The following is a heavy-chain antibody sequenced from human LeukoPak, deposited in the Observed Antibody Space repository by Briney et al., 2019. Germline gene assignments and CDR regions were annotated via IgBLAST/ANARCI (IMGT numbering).Heavy chain of an antibody. Sequence: ASVKVSCKASGYTFTGYYMHWVRQAPGQGLEWMGWISAYNGNTNYAQKLQGRVTMTTDTSTSTAYMELRSLRSDDTAVYYCARDNEYSSSWTYFDYWGQGTLVTVSS. J-gene: IGHJ4*02. CDR1: GYTFTGYY. V-gene: IGHV1-18*04. CDR2: ISAYNGNT. D-gene: IGHD6-13*01. CDR3: ARDNEYSSSWTYFDY.